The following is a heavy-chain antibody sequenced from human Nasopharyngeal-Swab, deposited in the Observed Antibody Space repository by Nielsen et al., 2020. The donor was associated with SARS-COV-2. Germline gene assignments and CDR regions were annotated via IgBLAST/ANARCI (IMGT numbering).Heavy chain of an antibody. Sequence: WIRQPPGKGLEWIGYIYYSGSTNYNPSLKSRVTISVDASKNQFSLKLSSVTAADTAVYYCARADTLRITIFRVVSYFDYWGQGTLGTVSS. V-gene: IGHV4-59*01. D-gene: IGHD3-3*01. J-gene: IGHJ4*02. CDR3: ARADTLRITIFRVVSYFDY. CDR2: IYYSGST.